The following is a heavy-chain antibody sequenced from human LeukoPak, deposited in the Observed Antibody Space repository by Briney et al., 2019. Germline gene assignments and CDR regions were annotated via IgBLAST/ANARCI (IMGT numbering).Heavy chain of an antibody. CDR3: AKGGYSSSRSGSFDY. J-gene: IGHJ4*02. D-gene: IGHD6-13*01. CDR2: ISGDGGST. Sequence: PGGSLRLSCAASGFTFDEYAMHWVRQDPGKGLEWVSLISGDGGSTYYADSVKGRFTISRDNSKNSLYLQMNTLRTEDTALYYCAKGGYSSSRSGSFDYWGQGTLVTVSS. CDR1: GFTFDEYA. V-gene: IGHV3-43*02.